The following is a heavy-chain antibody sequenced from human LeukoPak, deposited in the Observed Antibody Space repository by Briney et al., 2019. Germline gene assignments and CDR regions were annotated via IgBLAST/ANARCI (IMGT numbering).Heavy chain of an antibody. CDR3: AKENRGGGGSYYFDY. CDR2: ISYDGSNK. J-gene: IGHJ4*02. Sequence: PGRSLRLSCAASGFTFSSYGMHWVRQAPGKGLEWVAVISYDGSNKYYADSMKGRFTISRDNSKNTLLLQMSSLRPEDTAVYYCAKENRGGGGSYYFDYWGQGTLVTVSS. D-gene: IGHD1-26*01. V-gene: IGHV3-30*18. CDR1: GFTFSSYG.